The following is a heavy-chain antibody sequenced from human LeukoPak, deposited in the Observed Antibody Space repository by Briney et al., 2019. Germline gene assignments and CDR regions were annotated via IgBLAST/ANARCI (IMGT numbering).Heavy chain of an antibody. J-gene: IGHJ4*02. D-gene: IGHD3-22*01. CDR2: IYYSGST. Sequence: SETLSLTCTVSGGSISSYYWSWIRQPPGKGLEWVGYIYYSGSTNYNPSLKSRVTISVDTSKNQFSLKLSSVTAADTAVYYCAREASYYYDSSGYYFDYWGQGTLVTVSS. CDR3: AREASYYYDSSGYYFDY. CDR1: GGSISSYY. V-gene: IGHV4-59*01.